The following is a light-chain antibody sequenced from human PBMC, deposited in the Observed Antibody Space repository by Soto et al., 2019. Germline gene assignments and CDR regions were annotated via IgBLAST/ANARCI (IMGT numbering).Light chain of an antibody. CDR2: AAS. J-gene: IGKJ4*01. CDR1: RDISSW. V-gene: IGKV1-12*01. Sequence: DIQLTQSPSSVSASVGDRVTITCRASRDISSWLAWYQQKPGQAPNILVFAASTLQRGVPTRFSGRGSGTEFTLTIDSLQPEDFVTYYCQQADSLPLTFGGGTKVEIK. CDR3: QQADSLPLT.